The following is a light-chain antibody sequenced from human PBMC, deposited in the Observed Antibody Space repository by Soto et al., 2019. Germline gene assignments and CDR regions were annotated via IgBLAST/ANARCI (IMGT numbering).Light chain of an antibody. CDR3: QQYGGTPPYT. CDR1: QSFSSRY. J-gene: IGKJ2*01. V-gene: IGKV3-20*01. Sequence: EIVLTQSPGTLSLSPGERATLSCRASQSFSSRYLAWYQQKPGQAPRLLIHGASSRATGIPDRFSGSGSGAVFPLTISRLEPEDFAVYYCQQYGGTPPYTFGQGTKLEIK. CDR2: GAS.